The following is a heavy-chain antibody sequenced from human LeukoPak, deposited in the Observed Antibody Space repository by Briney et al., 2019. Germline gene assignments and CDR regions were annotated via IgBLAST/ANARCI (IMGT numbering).Heavy chain of an antibody. Sequence: SVKVSCKASGGTFSSYAISWVRQAPGQGLEWKGGIIPIFGTANYAQKFQGRVTITADESTSTAYMELSSLRSEDTAVYYCARENCSSTSCYFDYWGQGTLVTVSS. D-gene: IGHD2-2*01. V-gene: IGHV1-69*13. J-gene: IGHJ4*02. CDR2: IIPIFGTA. CDR1: GGTFSSYA. CDR3: ARENCSSTSCYFDY.